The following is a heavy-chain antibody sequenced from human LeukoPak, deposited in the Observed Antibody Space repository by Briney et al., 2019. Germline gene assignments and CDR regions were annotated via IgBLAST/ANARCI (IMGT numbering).Heavy chain of an antibody. CDR2: IYYSGST. Sequence: PSETLSLTCTVSGGSISSYYWSWIRQPPGKGLEWIGYIYYSGSTNYNPSLKSRVTISIDTSKNQFSLKLSSVTAADTAVYYCARGGDSSWSLDAFDIWGQGTMVTVSS. V-gene: IGHV4-59*01. CDR1: GGSISSYY. J-gene: IGHJ3*02. CDR3: ARGGDSSWSLDAFDI. D-gene: IGHD6-13*01.